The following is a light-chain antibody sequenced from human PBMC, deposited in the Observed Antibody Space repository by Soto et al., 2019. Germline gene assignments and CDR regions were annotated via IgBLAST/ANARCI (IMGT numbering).Light chain of an antibody. CDR3: QQSYSAPT. J-gene: IGKJ4*01. CDR2: AAS. Sequence: DIQMTQSTSSLSASVGDRVTITCRASQTISRALNWYQQKPGKAPKLLIYAASSLQSGVPARFSGSGSGTDFILTISSLQPEDFATYYCQQSYSAPTFGAGTKVEIK. V-gene: IGKV1-39*01. CDR1: QTISRA.